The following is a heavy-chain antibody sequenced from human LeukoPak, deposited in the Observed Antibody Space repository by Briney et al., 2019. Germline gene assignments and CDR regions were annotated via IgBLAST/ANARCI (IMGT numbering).Heavy chain of an antibody. CDR1: GGTFSSYA. J-gene: IGHJ4*02. CDR3: ASSARTVTTVTFDY. CDR2: IIPIFGTA. D-gene: IGHD4-17*01. V-gene: IGHV1-69*01. Sequence: SVKVSCKASGGTFSSYAISWVRQAPGQGLEWMGGIIPIFGTANYAQKFQGRVTITADESTSTAYMELSSRRSEDTAVYYCASSARTVTTVTFDYWGQGTLVTVSS.